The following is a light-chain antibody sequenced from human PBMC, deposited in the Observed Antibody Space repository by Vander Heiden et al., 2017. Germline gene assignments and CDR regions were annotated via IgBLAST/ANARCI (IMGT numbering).Light chain of an antibody. CDR3: QQLNSYLIT. CDR1: QGISSY. CDR2: AAS. J-gene: IGKJ5*01. Sequence: DIQLTQSPSFLSASVGDRVTITCRASQGISSYLAWYQQKPGKAPKLLIYAASTLQSGVPSRSSGSGSGTEFTLTISILQPEDFATYYCQQLNSYLITFGQGTRLEIK. V-gene: IGKV1-9*01.